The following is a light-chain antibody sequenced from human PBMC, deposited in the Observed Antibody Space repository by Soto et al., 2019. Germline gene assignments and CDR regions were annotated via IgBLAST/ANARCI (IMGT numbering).Light chain of an antibody. CDR1: SSDIGYYNY. CDR2: EVS. V-gene: IGLV2-14*01. Sequence: QSVLTQPASVSGSPGQSITISCTGTSSDIGYYNYVSWYQQHPGKAPKLMIYEVSNRPSGVSNRFSGSKSGNTASLTISGLQAADEADYYCSSYTSSSTLYVFGTGTKLTVL. CDR3: SSYTSSSTLYV. J-gene: IGLJ1*01.